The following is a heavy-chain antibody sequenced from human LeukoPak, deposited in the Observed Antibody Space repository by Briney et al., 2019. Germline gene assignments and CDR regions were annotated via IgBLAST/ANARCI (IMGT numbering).Heavy chain of an antibody. Sequence: ASVKVSCKASGGTFSSYAISWVRQAPGQGLEWMGGIIPIFGTANYAQKFQGRVTITADKSTSTAYMELSSLRSEDTAVYYCARSSDIFTGYWTFDYWGQGTLVTVSS. D-gene: IGHD3-9*01. CDR1: GGTFSSYA. V-gene: IGHV1-69*06. J-gene: IGHJ4*02. CDR2: IIPIFGTA. CDR3: ARSSDIFTGYWTFDY.